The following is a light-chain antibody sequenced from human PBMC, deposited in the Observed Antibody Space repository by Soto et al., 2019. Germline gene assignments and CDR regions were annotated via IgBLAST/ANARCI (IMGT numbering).Light chain of an antibody. Sequence: DIQMTQSPSSLSASAGDRVTITCRASQGISNYLAWYQQRPGKVPKLLIYTASTLQSGVPSRFSGSGSGAEFTLTISSLQPEDFAIYYCQYLNYYPYTFGQGTKLEIK. J-gene: IGKJ2*01. V-gene: IGKV1-27*01. CDR1: QGISNY. CDR3: QYLNYYPYT. CDR2: TAS.